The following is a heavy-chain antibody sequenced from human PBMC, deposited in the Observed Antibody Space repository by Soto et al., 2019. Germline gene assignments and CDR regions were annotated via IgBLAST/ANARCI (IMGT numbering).Heavy chain of an antibody. Sequence: PGGSLRLSCAASGFTLSGYAMGWIRQAPGRGLEWVSYISDSGTKKYYADSVKGRFTISRDNAKNSLFLQMNSLRPEDTAVYYCANGPLDFWGQGTLVTVSS. CDR2: ISDSGTKK. CDR3: ANGPLDF. J-gene: IGHJ4*02. V-gene: IGHV3-11*01. CDR1: GFTLSGYA.